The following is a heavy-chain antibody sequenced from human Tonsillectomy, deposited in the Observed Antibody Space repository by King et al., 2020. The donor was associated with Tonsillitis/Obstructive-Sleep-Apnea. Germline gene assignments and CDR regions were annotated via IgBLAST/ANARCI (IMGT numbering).Heavy chain of an antibody. CDR1: GGSFSGYY. V-gene: IGHV4-34*01. CDR3: ARGVPAAIHDYYYYYMDV. D-gene: IGHD2-2*02. J-gene: IGHJ6*03. CDR2: INHSGST. Sequence: VQLQQWGAGLLKPSETLSLTCAVYGGSFSGYYWSWIRQPPGKGLEWIGEINHSGSTNYNPSLKSRVTISVDTSKNQFSLKLSSVTAADTAVYYCARGVPAAIHDYYYYYMDVWGKGTTVTVSS.